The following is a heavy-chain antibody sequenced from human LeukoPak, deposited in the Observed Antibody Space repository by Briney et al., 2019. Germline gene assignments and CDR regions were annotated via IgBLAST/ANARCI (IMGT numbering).Heavy chain of an antibody. CDR3: ARTIAAALRVRYFDY. CDR2: IYYSGST. Sequence: KRSETLSLTCTVSGGSISSYYWSWIRQPPGKGLEWIGYIYYSGSTNYNPSLKSRVTISVDTSKKQFSLKLSSVTAADTAVYYCARTIAAALRVRYFDYWGQGTLVNVSS. CDR1: GGSISSYY. D-gene: IGHD6-13*01. V-gene: IGHV4-59*01. J-gene: IGHJ4*02.